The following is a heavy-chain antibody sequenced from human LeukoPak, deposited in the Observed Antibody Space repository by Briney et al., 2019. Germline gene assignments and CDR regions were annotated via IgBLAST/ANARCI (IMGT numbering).Heavy chain of an antibody. Sequence: VASVKVSCKASGFTFTTYDINWVRQATGQGLEWMGWMNPNSGNTGYAQKFQGRVTMTRNTSISTAYMELSSLRSEDTAVYYCARGPNKYDGGNSGSAWCDPWGQGTLVTVSS. V-gene: IGHV1-8*01. D-gene: IGHD4-23*01. CDR1: GFTFTTYD. J-gene: IGHJ5*02. CDR3: ARGPNKYDGGNSGSAWCDP. CDR2: MNPNSGNT.